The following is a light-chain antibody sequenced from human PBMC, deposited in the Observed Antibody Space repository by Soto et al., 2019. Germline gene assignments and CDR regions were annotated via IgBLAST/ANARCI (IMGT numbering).Light chain of an antibody. CDR3: QHYGSSPWT. V-gene: IGKV3-20*01. CDR1: QTVSGRY. Sequence: EIVLTQSAGTLSLSPGERATLSCRASQTVSGRYLAWFQQKPGQTPRLLIYDASTRAAGVPDRFSGSGSGTDFSLTINRLEPEDFAVYYCQHYGSSPWTFGQGTSGYQT. CDR2: DAS. J-gene: IGKJ1*01.